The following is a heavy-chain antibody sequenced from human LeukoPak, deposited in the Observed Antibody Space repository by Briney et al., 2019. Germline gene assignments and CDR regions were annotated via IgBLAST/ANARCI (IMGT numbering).Heavy chain of an antibody. V-gene: IGHV3-20*04. D-gene: IGHD5-12*01. CDR3: ARVIYEYSTGASFDY. Sequence: PGGSLRLSCAASGFTFDDYGMSWVRQAPGKGLEWVSGINWNGGSTGFADSVKGRFTISRDNAKNSLYLQMNSLRAEDTALYYCARVIYEYSTGASFDYWGQGTLVTVSS. CDR2: INWNGGST. J-gene: IGHJ4*02. CDR1: GFTFDDYG.